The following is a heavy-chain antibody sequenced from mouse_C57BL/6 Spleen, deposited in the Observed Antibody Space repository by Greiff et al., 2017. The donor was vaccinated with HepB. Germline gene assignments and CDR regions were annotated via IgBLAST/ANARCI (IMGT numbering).Heavy chain of an antibody. CDR2: IWSGGST. Sequence: VQGVESGPGLVQPSQSLSITCTVSGFSLTSYGLHWVRQSPGKGLEWLGVIWSGGSTDYNAAFISRLSISKDNSKSQVFFKMNSLQADDTAIYYCARNSPHYYGSSYDWYFDVWGTGTTVTVSS. J-gene: IGHJ1*03. V-gene: IGHV2-2*01. CDR1: GFSLTSYG. D-gene: IGHD1-1*01. CDR3: ARNSPHYYGSSYDWYFDV.